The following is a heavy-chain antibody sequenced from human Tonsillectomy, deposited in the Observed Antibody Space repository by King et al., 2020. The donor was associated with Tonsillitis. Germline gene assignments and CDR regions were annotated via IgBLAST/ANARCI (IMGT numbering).Heavy chain of an antibody. CDR1: AFDFSSFS. V-gene: IGHV3-33*08. D-gene: IGHD5-12*01. CDR3: ARGGVGYSGYDGAFDI. CDR2: IWFHGNNK. Sequence: VQLVESGGGVVQPGRSLRLSCTASAFDFSSFSMNWVRQAPGKGLEWLAIIWFHGNNKYYADVVKGRFTIPRDNSKSTLYLHMNSLRAEDTAVYYCARGGVGYSGYDGAFDIWGKGTMVTVSS. J-gene: IGHJ3*02.